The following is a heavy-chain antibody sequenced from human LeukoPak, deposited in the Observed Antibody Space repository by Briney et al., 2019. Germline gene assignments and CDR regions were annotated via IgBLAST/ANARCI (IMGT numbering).Heavy chain of an antibody. CDR3: ARVPIYDSSPEGY. D-gene: IGHD3-22*01. Sequence: ASVKVSCKASGYTFTSYDINWVRQAPGQGLEWMGWMNPNSGNTGYAQKFQGRVTMTRNTSISTAYMELSSLRSEDTAVYYCARVPIYDSSPEGYWGQGTLVTVSS. CDR2: MNPNSGNT. CDR1: GYTFTSYD. V-gene: IGHV1-8*01. J-gene: IGHJ4*02.